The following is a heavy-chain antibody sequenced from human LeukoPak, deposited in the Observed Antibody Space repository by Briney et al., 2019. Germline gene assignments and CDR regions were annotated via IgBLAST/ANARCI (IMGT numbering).Heavy chain of an antibody. CDR3: ARAGRVVVVAAPRGFGY. CDR2: INPSGGST. V-gene: IGHV1-46*01. Sequence: EASVKVSCKASGYTFTGYYMHWVRQAPGQGLEWMGIINPSGGSTSYAQKFQGRVTMTRDTSTSTVYMELSSLRSEDTAVYYCARAGRVVVVAAPRGFGYWGQGTLVTVSS. D-gene: IGHD2-15*01. CDR1: GYTFTGYY. J-gene: IGHJ4*02.